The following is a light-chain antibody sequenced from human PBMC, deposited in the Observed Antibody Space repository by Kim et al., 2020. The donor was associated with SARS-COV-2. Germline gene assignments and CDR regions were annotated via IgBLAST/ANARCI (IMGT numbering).Light chain of an antibody. Sequence: QGQTISITGSGDKEGDKHACWEEQEPGQSPVLDIYKDSQRRNGIPERFSGSSTGDTVTLTSSGTQAMDEADYYWQAWDSSTWVFGGGTQLTVL. V-gene: IGLV3-1*01. CDR3: QAWDSSTWV. CDR2: KDS. CDR1: KEGDKH. J-gene: IGLJ3*02.